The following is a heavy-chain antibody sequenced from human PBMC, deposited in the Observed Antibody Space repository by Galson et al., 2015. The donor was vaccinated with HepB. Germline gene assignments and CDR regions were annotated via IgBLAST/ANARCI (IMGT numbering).Heavy chain of an antibody. V-gene: IGHV1-3*01. Sequence: SVKVSCKASGYTFTSYAMHWVRQAPGQRLEWMGWINAGNGNTKYSQKFQGRVTITKDTSASTAYMELSSLRSEDTAVYYCARGGVTYYYGSGTINWFDPWGQGTLVTVSS. CDR1: GYTFTSYA. D-gene: IGHD3-10*01. J-gene: IGHJ5*02. CDR3: ARGGVTYYYGSGTINWFDP. CDR2: INAGNGNT.